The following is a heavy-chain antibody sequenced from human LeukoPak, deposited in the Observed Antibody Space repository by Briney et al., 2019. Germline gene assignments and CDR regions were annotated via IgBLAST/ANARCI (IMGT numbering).Heavy chain of an antibody. Sequence: GGSLRLSCAASGFTVSSNYMSWVRQAPGKGLEWVSVIYSGGSTYYADSVKGRFTISRDNSKNTLYLQMNSLRAEDTAVYYCARGHAPYSSSWYYFDYWGQGTLVTVSS. CDR1: GFTVSSNY. CDR2: IYSGGST. CDR3: ARGHAPYSSSWYYFDY. V-gene: IGHV3-53*01. J-gene: IGHJ4*02. D-gene: IGHD6-13*01.